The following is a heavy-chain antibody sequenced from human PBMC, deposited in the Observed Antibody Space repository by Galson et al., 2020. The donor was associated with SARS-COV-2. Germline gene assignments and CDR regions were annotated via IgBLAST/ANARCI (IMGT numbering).Heavy chain of an antibody. D-gene: IGHD3-3*01. J-gene: IGHJ5*02. CDR1: GYTFTSYY. CDR2: INPSGGST. CDR3: ARHGRLRFLGWFPFDP. Sequence: ASVKVSCKASGYTFTSYYMHWVRQAPGQGLEWMGIINPSGGSTSYAQKFQGRVTMTRDTSTSTVYMELSSLRSEDTAVYYCARHGRLRFLGWFPFDPWGQGTLVTVSS. V-gene: IGHV1-46*01.